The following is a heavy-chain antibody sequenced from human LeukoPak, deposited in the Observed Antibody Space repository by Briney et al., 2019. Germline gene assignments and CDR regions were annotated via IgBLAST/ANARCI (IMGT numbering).Heavy chain of an antibody. J-gene: IGHJ4*02. CDR1: GGSISSYY. Sequence: LETLSLTCTVSGGSISSYYWSWIRQPPGKGLEWIGYIYYSGSTNYSPSLKSRVTISVDTSKNDFSLKLSSVTAADTAVYYCARSSLLWFGELWGQGTLVTVSS. V-gene: IGHV4-59*01. CDR2: IYYSGST. CDR3: ARSSLLWFGEL. D-gene: IGHD3-10*01.